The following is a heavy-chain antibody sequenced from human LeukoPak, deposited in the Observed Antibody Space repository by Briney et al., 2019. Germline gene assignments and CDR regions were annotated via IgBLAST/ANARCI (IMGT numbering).Heavy chain of an antibody. CDR1: GFTFDDYA. CDR3: ARGADTGYSSDS. Sequence: GGSLRLSCAASGFTFDDYAMHWVRQAPGKGLEWVSGISWNSGSIGYADSVKGRFTISRDNAKNSLYLQMNSLRAEDTAVYYCARGADTGYSSDSWGQGTLVTVSS. CDR2: ISWNSGSI. D-gene: IGHD6-19*01. V-gene: IGHV3-9*01. J-gene: IGHJ5*02.